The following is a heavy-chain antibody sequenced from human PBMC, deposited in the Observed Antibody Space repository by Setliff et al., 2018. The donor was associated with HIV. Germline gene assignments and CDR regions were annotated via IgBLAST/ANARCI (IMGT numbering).Heavy chain of an antibody. D-gene: IGHD6-13*01. CDR1: GASITGPSYS. V-gene: IGHV4-39*01. CDR3: ARHRDPPGTSWIYYYYYMDL. J-gene: IGHJ6*03. Sequence: SETLSLTCTVSGASITGPSYSWGWIRQPPGTGLEWIGSVNSSGTIYSNPSLKSRVSMSADMSKKYFFLRLNSVTAADTGVYYCARHRDPPGTSWIYYYYYMDLWGEGTTVTVSS. CDR2: VNSSGTI.